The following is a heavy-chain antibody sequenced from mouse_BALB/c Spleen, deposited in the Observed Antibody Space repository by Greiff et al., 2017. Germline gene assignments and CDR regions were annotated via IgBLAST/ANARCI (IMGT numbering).Heavy chain of an antibody. CDR2: ISSGGSYT. CDR1: GFTFSSYG. CDR3: AREEDYGTDY. J-gene: IGHJ2*01. Sequence: EVKLVESGGDLVKPGGSLKLSCAASGFTFSSYGMSWVRQTPDKRLEWVATISSGGSYTYYPDSVKGRFTISRDNAKNTLYLQMSSLKSEDTAMYYCAREEDYGTDYWGQGTTLTVSS. V-gene: IGHV5-6*01. D-gene: IGHD1-1*01.